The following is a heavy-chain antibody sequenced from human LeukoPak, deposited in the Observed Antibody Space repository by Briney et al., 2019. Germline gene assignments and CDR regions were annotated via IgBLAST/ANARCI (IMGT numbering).Heavy chain of an antibody. V-gene: IGHV4-31*03. CDR2: IYYSGST. D-gene: IGHD1-26*01. J-gene: IGHJ3*02. Sequence: SSETLSLTCTVSGGSISSGGYYWSWIRQHPGKGLEWIGYIYYSGSTYYNPSLKSRVTISVDTSKNQFSLKLSSVTAADTAVYYCARDRIGAARSGDAFDIWGQGTMVTVSS. CDR3: ARDRIGAARSGDAFDI. CDR1: GGSISSGGYY.